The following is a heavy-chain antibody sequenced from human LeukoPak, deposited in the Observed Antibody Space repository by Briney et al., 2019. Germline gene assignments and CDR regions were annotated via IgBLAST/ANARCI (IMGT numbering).Heavy chain of an antibody. D-gene: IGHD5/OR15-5a*01. J-gene: IGHJ4*02. CDR2: ISYDGSNK. CDR3: AKPISLPYYFDY. V-gene: IGHV3-30*18. Sequence: GGSLRLSCAASGFTFSSYGMHWVRQPPGKGLEWVAVISYDGSNKYYADSVKGRFTISRDNSKNTLYLQMNSLRAEDTAVYYCAKPISLPYYFDYWGQGTLVTVSS. CDR1: GFTFSSYG.